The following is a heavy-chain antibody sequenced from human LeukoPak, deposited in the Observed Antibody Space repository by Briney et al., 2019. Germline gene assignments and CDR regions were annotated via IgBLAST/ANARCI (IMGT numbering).Heavy chain of an antibody. CDR3: ARVGPDLGGGSLGP. CDR2: INPNSGGT. J-gene: IGHJ5*02. CDR1: RYTFTGYY. V-gene: IGHV1-2*02. Sequence: GASVKVSCKASRYTFTGYYMDWVRQAPGRGLEWMGWINPNSGGTYYAQKFQGRVTMTRDTSISTAYMELSRLRSDDTAVYYCARVGPDLGGGSLGPWGQGTLVTVSS. D-gene: IGHD2-15*01.